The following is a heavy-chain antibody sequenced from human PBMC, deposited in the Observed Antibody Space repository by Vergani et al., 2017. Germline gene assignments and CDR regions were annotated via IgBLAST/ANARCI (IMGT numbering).Heavy chain of an antibody. CDR2: IYNSGNG. CDR3: ASGKYYSDSTSHFRGRYFDV. CDR1: GDSIISRSYY. J-gene: IGHJ2*01. V-gene: IGHV4-39*01. D-gene: IGHD3-16*01. Sequence: QMQLQESGPGLVKASETLSLTCTVSGDSIISRSYYWGWIRQPPGKGPEWLGSIYNSGNGDSSSSLKSRVTISADTSKNQFSLRLTSVTAADTAVYYCASGKYYSDSTSHFRGRYFDVWGRGTLVTVPS.